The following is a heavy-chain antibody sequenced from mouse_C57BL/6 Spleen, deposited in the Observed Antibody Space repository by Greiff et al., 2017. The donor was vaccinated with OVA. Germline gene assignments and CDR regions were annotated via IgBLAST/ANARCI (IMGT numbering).Heavy chain of an antibody. Sequence: QVQLQQSGPELVKPGASVKLSCKASGYTFTSYDINWVKQRPGQGLEWIGWIYPKAGSTKYNEKFKGKATLTVDTSSSTAYMELHSLTSEDSAVYFCARRPLGYAMDYWGQGTSVTVSS. CDR3: ARRPLGYAMDY. CDR2: IYPKAGST. V-gene: IGHV1-85*01. J-gene: IGHJ4*01. CDR1: GYTFTSYD.